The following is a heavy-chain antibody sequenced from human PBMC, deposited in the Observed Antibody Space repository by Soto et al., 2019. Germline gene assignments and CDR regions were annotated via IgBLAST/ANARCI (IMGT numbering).Heavy chain of an antibody. CDR3: ARQIGRGSWSLDH. CDR1: GGSISSSDYW. J-gene: IGHJ4*02. D-gene: IGHD6-13*01. Sequence: SETLSLTCSVSGGSISSSDYWWGWIRQPPGKGLEWIGSIYYTGSTYYSPSLKSRVEISVDTSKNQFSLRLSSVTAADTAVYYCARQIGRGSWSLDHWGQGTLVTVSS. V-gene: IGHV4-39*01. CDR2: IYYTGST.